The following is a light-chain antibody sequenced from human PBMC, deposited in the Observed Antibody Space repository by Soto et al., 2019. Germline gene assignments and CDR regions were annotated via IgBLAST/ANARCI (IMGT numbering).Light chain of an antibody. CDR3: LQHNSYPPLT. Sequence: IQMTQSPSAMSASVGDRVTITCRARQGISNFLAWFQQKPGKVPKHLIYAASSLQSGVPSRFSGSGSGTEFTLTISSLQPEDFATYYCLQHNSYPPLTFGGGTKVEIK. V-gene: IGKV1D-17*01. J-gene: IGKJ4*01. CDR1: QGISNF. CDR2: AAS.